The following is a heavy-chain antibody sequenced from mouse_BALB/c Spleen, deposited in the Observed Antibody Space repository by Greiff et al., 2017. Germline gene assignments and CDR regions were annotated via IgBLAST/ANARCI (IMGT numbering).Heavy chain of an antibody. Sequence: VQLQQSGAELAKPGASVKLSCKASGYTFTSYWMQWVKQRPGQGLEWIGAIYPGDGDTRYTQKFKGKATLTADKSSSTAYMQLSSLASEDSAVYYCARSYGPLYAMDDWGQGTSVTVSS. CDR2: IYPGDGDT. J-gene: IGHJ4*01. CDR3: ARSYGPLYAMDD. CDR1: GYTFTSYW. V-gene: IGHV1-87*01. D-gene: IGHD1-2*01.